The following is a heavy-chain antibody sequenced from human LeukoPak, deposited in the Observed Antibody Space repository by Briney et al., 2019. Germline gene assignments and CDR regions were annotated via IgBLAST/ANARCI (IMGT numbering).Heavy chain of an antibody. Sequence: PSQTLSLTCTVSDDSISSGIYYWSWMRQHPGEGLEWIGYIYGSGSTKYKPSLNSRVTISVDTSKNQFSLKLSSVTAADTAVYYCARAKGMYYYDSSGRTLDFDYWGQGTLVTVSS. V-gene: IGHV4-31*03. CDR1: DDSISSGIYY. D-gene: IGHD3-22*01. CDR2: IYGSGST. CDR3: ARAKGMYYYDSSGRTLDFDY. J-gene: IGHJ4*02.